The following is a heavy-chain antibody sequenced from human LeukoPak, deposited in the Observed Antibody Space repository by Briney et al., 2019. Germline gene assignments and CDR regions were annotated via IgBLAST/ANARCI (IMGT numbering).Heavy chain of an antibody. V-gene: IGHV3-15*01. Sequence: GGSLRLSCAASGFIINNAWMSWVRQAPGKGPEWVGRIKSKTDGGIVDYAAPVKGRFSISRDDSKNMLYLQMNSLKTEDTGVYHCTTDRGDHYGSGSYNWGQGTLVTVSS. J-gene: IGHJ4*02. CDR1: GFIINNAW. CDR3: TTDRGDHYGSGSYN. D-gene: IGHD3-10*01. CDR2: IKSKTDGGIV.